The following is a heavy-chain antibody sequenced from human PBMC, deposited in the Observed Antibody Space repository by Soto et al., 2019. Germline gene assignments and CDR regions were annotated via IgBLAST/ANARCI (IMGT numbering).Heavy chain of an antibody. CDR2: INPYNGNT. CDR3: ARDWFGIDY. CDR1: GYTFTSYG. Sequence: QVQLVQSGAEVKKPGASVKVSCKASGYTFTSYGISWVRQAPGQGLEWMGWINPYNGNTNYAQKLQGRVTMTTDTSTNSAYMELRSLSSDDTAVYYCARDWFGIDYWGQGTLVPVSS. V-gene: IGHV1-18*01. D-gene: IGHD3-16*01. J-gene: IGHJ4*02.